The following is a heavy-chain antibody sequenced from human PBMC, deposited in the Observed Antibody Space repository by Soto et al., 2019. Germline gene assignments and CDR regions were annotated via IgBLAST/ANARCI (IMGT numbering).Heavy chain of an antibody. D-gene: IGHD6-13*01. CDR1: GFSVSDHF. CDR2: IRNRRIGDTI. Sequence: EVQLVESGGGSVQPGGSLRLSCTASGFSVSDHFMDWVRQTPGKGLEWVGQIRNRRIGDTIFYAASVKGRFTVSRDDSRNSVYLQMNSLKIEDTAVYYCASSITQLLTDWGQGTLVAVAS. V-gene: IGHV3-72*01. CDR3: ASSITQLLTD. J-gene: IGHJ4*02.